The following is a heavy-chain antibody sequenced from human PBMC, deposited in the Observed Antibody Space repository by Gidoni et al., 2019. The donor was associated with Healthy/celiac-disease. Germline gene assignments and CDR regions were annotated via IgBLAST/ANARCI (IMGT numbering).Heavy chain of an antibody. V-gene: IGHV3-53*01. J-gene: IGHJ3*02. CDR3: ARDLNLAAAGPDAFDI. Sequence: EVQLVESGGGLIQPGGSLRLSCAASGFTVRSNYMSWVRQAPGKGLEWVSVIYSGGSTYYADSVKGRFTISRDNSKNTLYLQMNSLRAEDTAVYYCARDLNLAAAGPDAFDIWGQGTMVTVSS. CDR1: GFTVRSNY. CDR2: IYSGGST. D-gene: IGHD6-13*01.